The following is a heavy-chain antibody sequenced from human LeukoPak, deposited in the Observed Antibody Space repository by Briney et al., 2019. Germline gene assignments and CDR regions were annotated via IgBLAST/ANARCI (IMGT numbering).Heavy chain of an antibody. CDR2: INPSDGGA. D-gene: IGHD3-22*01. CDR1: GYTFTTHY. J-gene: IGHJ2*01. V-gene: IGHV1-46*01. Sequence: ASVKVSCKASGYTFTTHYIHWVRQAPGQGLECMGIINPSDGGASYAQKFQGRLTMSRDTSTSTLYMELSSLRSEDTAIYYCARKAPHDTSGWYFDLWGRGTLVTVSS. CDR3: ARKAPHDTSGWYFDL.